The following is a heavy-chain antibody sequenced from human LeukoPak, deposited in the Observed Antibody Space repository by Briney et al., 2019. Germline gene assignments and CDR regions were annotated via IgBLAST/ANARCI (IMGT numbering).Heavy chain of an antibody. CDR2: INQDGSKK. J-gene: IGHJ4*02. CDR3: AGPPQAGPFDY. CDR1: GFIFSNYW. V-gene: IGHV3-7*01. D-gene: IGHD6-19*01. Sequence: PGGSLRLXCAASGFIFSNYWMSWVRQAPGKGLEWVGNINQDGSKKTYVDSVKGRFIISRDNAKKSLYLQMNSLRVEDTAVYYCAGPPQAGPFDYWGQGTLVTVSS.